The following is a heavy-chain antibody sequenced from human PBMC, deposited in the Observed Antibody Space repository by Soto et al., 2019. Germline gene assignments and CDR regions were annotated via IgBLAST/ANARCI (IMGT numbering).Heavy chain of an antibody. CDR2: ISGSGGTT. Sequence: AGSLRLSCAASGFTFSTYAMSWVRQAQGKGLKWVSTISGSGGTTYYADSVKGRFTISRDKSKNTLFLQMNSLRAEDTALYYCAKGGTTVVTDFDYWGHGALVTVSS. CDR3: AKGGTTVVTDFDY. D-gene: IGHD4-17*01. V-gene: IGHV3-23*01. J-gene: IGHJ4*01. CDR1: GFTFSTYA.